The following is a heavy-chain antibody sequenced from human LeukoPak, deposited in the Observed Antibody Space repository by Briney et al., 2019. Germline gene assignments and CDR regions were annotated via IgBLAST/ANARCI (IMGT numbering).Heavy chain of an antibody. V-gene: IGHV3-33*01. CDR3: ARVVNPYYYYGMDV. D-gene: IGHD3-22*01. Sequence: GGSLRLSCAASGFTFRSYGMHWVRQAPGKGLEWVAVIWYDGSNKYYADSVKGRFTISRDNSKNTLYLQMNSLRAEDTAVYYCARVVNPYYYYGMDVWGQGTTVTVSS. CDR2: IWYDGSNK. J-gene: IGHJ6*02. CDR1: GFTFRSYG.